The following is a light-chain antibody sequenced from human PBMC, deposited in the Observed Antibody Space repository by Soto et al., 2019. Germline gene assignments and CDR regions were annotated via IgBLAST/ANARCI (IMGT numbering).Light chain of an antibody. V-gene: IGLV2-14*03. CDR3: TSYTSSITYV. J-gene: IGLJ1*01. Sequence: QSVLAQPASVSGSPGQSIIISCTGTSSDVGGYNYVSWYQQHPGKAPKLVIYEVNNRPSGVSTRFSGSKSGNTASLTISGLQAEDEADYYCTSYTSSITYVFGSGTKVTVL. CDR2: EVN. CDR1: SSDVGGYNY.